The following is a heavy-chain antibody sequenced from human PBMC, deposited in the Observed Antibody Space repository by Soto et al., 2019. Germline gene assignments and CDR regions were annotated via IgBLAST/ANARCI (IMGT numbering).Heavy chain of an antibody. CDR1: GFTFSSYA. D-gene: IGHD6-19*01. Sequence: PGGSLRLSCAASGFTFSSYAMHWVRQAPGKGLEYVSAISSNGGSTYYANSVKGRFTISRDNSKNTLYLQMGSLRAEDMAVYYCARSAQWLALRAYYFDYWGQGTLVTVSS. V-gene: IGHV3-64*01. J-gene: IGHJ4*02. CDR2: ISSNGGST. CDR3: ARSAQWLALRAYYFDY.